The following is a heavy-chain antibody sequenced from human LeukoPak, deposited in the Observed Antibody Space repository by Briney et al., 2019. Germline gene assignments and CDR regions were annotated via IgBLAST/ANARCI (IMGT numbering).Heavy chain of an antibody. CDR3: AKSIDLSYDSSGYYYYYYYMDV. CDR1: GFTVSSNY. J-gene: IGHJ6*03. CDR2: IYSGGST. D-gene: IGHD3-22*01. V-gene: IGHV3-53*01. Sequence: GGSLRLSCAASGFTVSSNYMSWVRQAPGKGLEWVSVIYSGGSTYYADSVKGRFTISRDNSKNTLYLQMNSLRAEDTAVYYCAKSIDLSYDSSGYYYYYYYMDVWGKGTTVTVSS.